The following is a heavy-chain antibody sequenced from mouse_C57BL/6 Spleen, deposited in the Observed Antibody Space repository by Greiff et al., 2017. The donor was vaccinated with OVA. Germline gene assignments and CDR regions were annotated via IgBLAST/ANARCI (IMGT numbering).Heavy chain of an antibody. D-gene: IGHD2-4*01. CDR2: IDPSDSYT. CDR3: ARKDYYDYLYYAMDY. Sequence: VKLQQPGAELVKPGASVKLSCKASGYTFTSYWMQWVKQRPGQGLEWIGEIDPSDSYTNYNQKFKGKATLTVDTSSSTAYMQLSSLTSEDSAVYYCARKDYYDYLYYAMDYWGQGTSVTVSS. CDR1: GYTFTSYW. V-gene: IGHV1-50*01. J-gene: IGHJ4*01.